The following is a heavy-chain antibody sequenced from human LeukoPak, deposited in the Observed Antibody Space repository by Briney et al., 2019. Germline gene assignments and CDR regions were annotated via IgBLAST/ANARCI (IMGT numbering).Heavy chain of an antibody. CDR1: GFTFSSYA. D-gene: IGHD6-19*01. CDR2: ISGSGGST. Sequence: PGGSLGLSCAASGFTFSSYAMSWVRQAPGKGLEWVSAISGSGGSTYYADSVKGRFTISRDNSKNTLYLQMNSLRAEDTAVYYCAKDRQWLGVFDYWGQGTLVTVSS. CDR3: AKDRQWLGVFDY. J-gene: IGHJ4*02. V-gene: IGHV3-23*01.